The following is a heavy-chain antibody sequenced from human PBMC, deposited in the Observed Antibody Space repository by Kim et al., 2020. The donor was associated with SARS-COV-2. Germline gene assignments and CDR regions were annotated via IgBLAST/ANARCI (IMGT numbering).Heavy chain of an antibody. J-gene: IGHJ4*01. CDR1: GFTFNDYY. D-gene: IGHD4-17*01. CDR2: IRDGETSK. V-gene: IGHV3-11*01. Sequence: GGSLRLSCTASGFTFNDYYMSWIRQAPGKGLDWVSYIRDGETSKNYSAYVVNRFTISRDDSANTLYLQINSLLSADAAVYYCSRTDDGYYGYWG. CDR3: SRTDDGYYGY.